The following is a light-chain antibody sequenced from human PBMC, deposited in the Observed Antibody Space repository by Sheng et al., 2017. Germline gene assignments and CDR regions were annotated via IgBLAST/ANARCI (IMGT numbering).Light chain of an antibody. J-gene: IGKJ1*01. CDR2: KAS. CDR1: QSISSW. V-gene: IGKV1-5*03. CDR3: QQYNSYPGT. Sequence: DIQMTQSPSTLSASVGDRVTITCRASQSISSWLAWYQQKPGKAPKLLIYKASSLESGVPSRFSGSGSGTEFTLTISSLQPDDFATYYCQQYNSYPGTFAKGPRWKSN.